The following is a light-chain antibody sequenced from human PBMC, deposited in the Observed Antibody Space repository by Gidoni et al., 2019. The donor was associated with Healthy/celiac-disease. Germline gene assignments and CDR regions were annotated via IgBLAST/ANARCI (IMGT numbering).Light chain of an antibody. Sequence: DIQTTPSLSSSSASVVDIVTITCRASQRISNYLDWYQQKPGKVPKLIIYAASTLQSGVPSRFSGSGSRTDFTLTISSLQPEDVATYYCQKYKGFGPGTKVDIK. CDR1: QRISNY. CDR3: QKYKG. CDR2: AAS. V-gene: IGKV1-27*01. J-gene: IGKJ3*01.